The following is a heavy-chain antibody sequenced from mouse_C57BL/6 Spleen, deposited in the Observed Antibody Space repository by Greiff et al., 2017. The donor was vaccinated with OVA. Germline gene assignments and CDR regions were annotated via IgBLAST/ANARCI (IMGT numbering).Heavy chain of an antibody. CDR2: INPNNGGT. J-gene: IGHJ3*01. CDR1: GYTFNDYN. D-gene: IGHD2-1*01. V-gene: IGHV1-18*01. CDR3: ARSRGNSAWFAY. Sequence: EVKLVESGPELVKPGASVKIPCKASGYTFNDYNMDWVKQSHGKSLEWIGDINPNNGGTIYNQKFKGKATLTVDKSSSTAYMELRSLTSEDTAVYYCARSRGNSAWFAYWGQGTLVTVSA.